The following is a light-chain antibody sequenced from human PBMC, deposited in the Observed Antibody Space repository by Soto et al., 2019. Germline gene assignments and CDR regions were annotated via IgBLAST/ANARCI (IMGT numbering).Light chain of an antibody. J-gene: IGLJ2*01. CDR2: DVS. V-gene: IGLV2-14*01. Sequence: QSVLTQPAYVSGSPGQLITISCTGTTSDVGDYNFVSWYQQHPGKAPKLMIYDVSSRPSGVSHRFSGSKSGNTASLTISGIQAEDEADYYCSSYASSKTLLFGRGTKVTVL. CDR3: SSYASSKTLL. CDR1: TSDVGDYNF.